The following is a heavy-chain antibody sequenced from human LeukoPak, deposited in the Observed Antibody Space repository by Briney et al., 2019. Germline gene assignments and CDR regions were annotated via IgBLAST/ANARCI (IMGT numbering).Heavy chain of an antibody. V-gene: IGHV4-39*01. CDR2: TSSGGSA. CDR3: ARQGGGDFVDS. J-gene: IGHJ4*02. CDR1: NGSITGTSYY. D-gene: IGHD4-17*01. Sequence: PSETLSLTCSVSNGSITGTSYYWAWIRQSPGKGLEWIGTTSSGGSANYKPSLKSRVTIFVDTSQTQFSLRLTSVTAADTAIYYCARQGGGDFVDSWGQGTLVSVS.